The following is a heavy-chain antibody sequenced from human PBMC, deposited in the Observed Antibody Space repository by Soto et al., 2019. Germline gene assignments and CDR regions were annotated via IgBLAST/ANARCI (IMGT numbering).Heavy chain of an antibody. V-gene: IGHV1-2*02. CDR1: GYTFTGYY. J-gene: IGHJ4*02. Sequence: ASVKVSCKASGYTFTGYYMHWVRQAPGQGLEWMGWINPNTGGTNYAQKFQGRVTMTRDTSISTAYMELSRLRSDDTAVYYCARTLTRAEAAGTLTSDFDYWGQGTLVTVSS. D-gene: IGHD6-13*01. CDR3: ARTLTRAEAAGTLTSDFDY. CDR2: INPNTGGT.